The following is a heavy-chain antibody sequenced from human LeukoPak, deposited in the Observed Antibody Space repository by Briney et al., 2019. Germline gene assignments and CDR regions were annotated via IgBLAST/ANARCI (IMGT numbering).Heavy chain of an antibody. J-gene: IGHJ4*02. Sequence: PGGSLRLSCAASGLTFSSYWMNWVRQAPGKGLEWVSYISSSGSTIYYADSVKGRFTISRDNAKNSLYLQMNSLRAEDTAVYYCARIGYSSSCTDYWGQGTLVTVSS. CDR3: ARIGYSSSCTDY. CDR2: ISSSGSTI. D-gene: IGHD2-2*01. CDR1: GLTFSSYW. V-gene: IGHV3-48*04.